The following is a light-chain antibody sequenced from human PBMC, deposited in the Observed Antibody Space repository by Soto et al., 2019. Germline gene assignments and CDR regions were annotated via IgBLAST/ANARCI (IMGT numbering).Light chain of an antibody. V-gene: IGKV1-5*01. CDR2: DAT. CDR1: HNIERW. Sequence: IQMTQSPSTLSASVGDRVTITCRASHNIERWMAWYQQKRGRAPSLLIFDATTLHSGFPSRFSGGGSGTEFTLTINGLQPDDFATYSGHQFAKSSTFGQGTTVEIK. CDR3: HQFAKSST. J-gene: IGKJ1*01.